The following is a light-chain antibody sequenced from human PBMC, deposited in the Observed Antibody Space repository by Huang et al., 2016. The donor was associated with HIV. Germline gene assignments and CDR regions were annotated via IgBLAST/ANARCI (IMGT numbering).Light chain of an antibody. CDR3: QQYYSIPG. Sequence: DIVMTQSPDSLAVSLGERATISCVSSQSVLSPSNNRNHLAWYQQKPRQPPKLLIYCASTRESGVPDRFRGSGSATDFTLTIDNLQAEDVALYFCQQYYSIPGVGQGTYVEV. V-gene: IGKV4-1*01. J-gene: IGKJ1*01. CDR1: QSVLSPSNNRNH. CDR2: CAS.